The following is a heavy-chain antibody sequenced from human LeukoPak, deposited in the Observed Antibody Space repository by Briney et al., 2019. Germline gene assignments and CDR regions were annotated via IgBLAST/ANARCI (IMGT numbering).Heavy chain of an antibody. CDR1: GFTFSSYA. Sequence: GSMTLSSAASGFTFSSYAMRWDRQPPGEWLEWVSAISGSGGRTYHTDSRKGPFTIPRDNSKHTPYLQMDSHRAKDTRVYYCAKAHYGSGSYLSDDCGEGTLVTVSS. D-gene: IGHD3-10*01. CDR3: AKAHYGSGSYLSDD. J-gene: IGHJ4*02. CDR2: ISGSGGRT. V-gene: IGHV3-23*01.